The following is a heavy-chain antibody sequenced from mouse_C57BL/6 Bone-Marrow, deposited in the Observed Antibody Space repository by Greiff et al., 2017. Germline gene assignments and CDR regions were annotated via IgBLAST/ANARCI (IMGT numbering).Heavy chain of an antibody. J-gene: IGHJ1*03. CDR2: IDPSDSYT. V-gene: IGHV1-69*01. Sequence: VKLQQPGAELVMPGASVKLSCKASGYTFTSYWMHWVKQRPGQGLEWIGEIDPSDSYTNYNQKFKGKSTLTVDKSSSTAYMQLSSLTSEDSAVYYCARNYGSSYWYFDVWGTGTTVTVSS. CDR1: GYTFTSYW. CDR3: ARNYGSSYWYFDV. D-gene: IGHD1-1*01.